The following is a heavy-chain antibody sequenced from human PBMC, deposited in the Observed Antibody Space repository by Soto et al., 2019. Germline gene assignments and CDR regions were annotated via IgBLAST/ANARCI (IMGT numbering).Heavy chain of an antibody. CDR3: ARDGGSARGVIDY. V-gene: IGHV4-61*01. CDR1: GGSVSSGSYY. CDR2: IYYSGST. D-gene: IGHD3-10*01. Sequence: SETLSLTCTVSGGSVSSGSYYWSWIRQPPGKGLEWIGYIYYSGSTNYNPSLKSRVTISVDTSKNQFSLKLSSVTAADTAVYYCARDGGSARGVIDYWGQGTLVTVSS. J-gene: IGHJ4*02.